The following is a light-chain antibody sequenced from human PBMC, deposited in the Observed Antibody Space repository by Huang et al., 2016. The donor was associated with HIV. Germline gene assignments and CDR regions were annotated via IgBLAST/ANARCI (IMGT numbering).Light chain of an antibody. J-gene: IGKJ1*01. V-gene: IGKV4-1*01. CDR1: QSVLKSSNKRNY. CDR2: WAS. CDR3: HQYYTTLRT. Sequence: DIVMTQSPDSLAVYLGERATINCKSSQSVLKSSNKRNYLAWYQQKAGQPPKMLMYWASTRGSGVPDQFSGSGSGTDFTLTISSLQAEDVAVYYCHQYYTTLRTFGQGTKVEVK.